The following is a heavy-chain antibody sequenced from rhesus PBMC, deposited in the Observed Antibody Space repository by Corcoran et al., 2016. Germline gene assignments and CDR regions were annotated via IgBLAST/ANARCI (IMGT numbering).Heavy chain of an antibody. Sequence: QVQLQESGPGLAKPSETLSLTCAVSGYSISSGSYWAWIRPPPGQRLEYLGYISGSRGRTYYNPSHKSRVTISKDTSKNQFSLKLSSVTAADTAVYYCARHWRYCSGGVCPNWYFDLWGPGTPITISS. CDR3: ARHWRYCSGGVCPNWYFDL. CDR1: GYSISSGSY. D-gene: IGHD2-8*01. J-gene: IGHJ2*01. V-gene: IGHV4-99*01. CDR2: ISGSRGRT.